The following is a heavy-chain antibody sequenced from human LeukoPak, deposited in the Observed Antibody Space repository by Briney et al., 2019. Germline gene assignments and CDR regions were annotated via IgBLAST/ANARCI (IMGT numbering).Heavy chain of an antibody. CDR3: ARIVVVPAAMPVLYYYYYYMDV. J-gene: IGHJ6*03. CDR1: GGSFSGYY. D-gene: IGHD2-2*01. V-gene: IGHV4-34*01. CDR2: INHSGST. Sequence: SETLSLTCAVYGGSFSGYYWSWIRQPPGKGQEWIGEINHSGSTNYNPSLKSRVTISVDTSKNQFSLKLSSVTAADTAVYYCARIVVVPAAMPVLYYYYYYMDVWGKGSTVTVSS.